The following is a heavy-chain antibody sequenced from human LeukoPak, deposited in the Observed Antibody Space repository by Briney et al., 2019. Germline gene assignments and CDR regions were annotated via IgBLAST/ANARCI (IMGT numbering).Heavy chain of an antibody. J-gene: IGHJ4*02. V-gene: IGHV3-33*01. CDR2: IWYDGSNK. CDR1: GFTFRNYG. CDR3: ARAGATGYY. D-gene: IGHD3-10*01. Sequence: GRSLRLSCAASGFTFRNYGMHWVRQAPGKGLEWVAVIWYDGSNKYYADSVKGRFTISRDNSKNTLYLQMNSLRAEDTAVYYCARAGATGYYWGQGTLVTVSS.